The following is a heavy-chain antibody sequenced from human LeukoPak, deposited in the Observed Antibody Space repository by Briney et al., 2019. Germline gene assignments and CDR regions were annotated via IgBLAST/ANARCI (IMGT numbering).Heavy chain of an antibody. CDR3: ARGGSYLSAFDI. D-gene: IGHD1-26*01. J-gene: IGHJ3*02. CDR1: GFTVSSNY. CDR2: VYSGGST. V-gene: IGHV3-53*01. Sequence: GGALRLSCAASGFTVSSNYMSWVRQAPGKGLEWVSIVYSGGSTFYADSVKGRFTISRDNSKNTLYLQMNSLRAEDTAVYYCARGGSYLSAFDIWGQGTMVTVSS.